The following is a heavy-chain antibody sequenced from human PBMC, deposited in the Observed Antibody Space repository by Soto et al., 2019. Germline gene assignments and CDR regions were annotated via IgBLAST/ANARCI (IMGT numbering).Heavy chain of an antibody. CDR3: ARDRIAYYYDSSGRSDAFDI. Sequence: GASVKVSCKASGYTFTGYYMHWVRQAPGQGLEWMGWINPNSGGTNYAQKFQGWVTMTRDTSISTAYMELSRLRSDDTAVYYCARDRIAYYYDSSGRSDAFDIWGQGTMVTV. J-gene: IGHJ3*02. D-gene: IGHD3-22*01. CDR2: INPNSGGT. V-gene: IGHV1-2*04. CDR1: GYTFTGYY.